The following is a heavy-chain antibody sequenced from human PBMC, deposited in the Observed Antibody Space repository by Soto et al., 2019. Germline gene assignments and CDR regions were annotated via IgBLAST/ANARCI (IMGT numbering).Heavy chain of an antibody. CDR1: GFRFSSYG. J-gene: IGHJ6*02. V-gene: IGHV3-30*18. CDR2: ISDDGRNT. D-gene: IGHD4-17*01. CDR3: AKDPRGNGDVTHYYNGMDV. Sequence: QAQLVESGGGVVQPGRSLRLSCEVSGFRFSSYGVHWVRQAPGKGLEWVALISDDGRNTFYPDSVKGRFSISRDNSKNTVYLQMNSLRAEDTAVYYCAKDPRGNGDVTHYYNGMDVWGQGTTATVSS.